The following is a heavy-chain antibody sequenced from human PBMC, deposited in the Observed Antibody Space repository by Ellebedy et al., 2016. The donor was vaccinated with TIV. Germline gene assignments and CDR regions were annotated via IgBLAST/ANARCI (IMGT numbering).Heavy chain of an antibody. CDR2: IFIGGSI. J-gene: IGHJ4*02. D-gene: IGHD5-24*01. CDR1: GFTVSGYY. Sequence: GGSLRLXXAASGFTVSGYYMSWVRQAPGKGLEWVSVIFIGGSIYYADSVRGRFTISRDSSKNTLYLQMNSLRADDTAVYYCARGDGYNYFESWGQGTLVTVSS. CDR3: ARGDGYNYFES. V-gene: IGHV3-53*01.